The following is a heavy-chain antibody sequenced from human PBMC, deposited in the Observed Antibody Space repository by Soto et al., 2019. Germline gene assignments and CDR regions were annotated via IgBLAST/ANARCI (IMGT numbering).Heavy chain of an antibody. V-gene: IGHV3-23*01. J-gene: IGHJ4*02. CDR2: ISGSGGST. D-gene: IGHD2-15*01. Sequence: AGGSLRLSCAASGFTFSSYAMSWVRQAPGKGLEWVSAISGSGGSTYYADSVKGRFTISRDNSKNTLYPQMNSLRAEDTAVYYCAKDPTVVTDFDYWGQGTLVTVSS. CDR3: AKDPTVVTDFDY. CDR1: GFTFSSYA.